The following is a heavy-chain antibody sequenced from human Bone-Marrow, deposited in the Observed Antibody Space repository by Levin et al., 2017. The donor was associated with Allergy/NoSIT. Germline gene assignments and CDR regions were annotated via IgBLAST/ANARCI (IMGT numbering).Heavy chain of an antibody. J-gene: IGHJ2*01. Sequence: SGPTLVKPTQTLTLACTFSGFSLNTIGMRVSWIRQPPGKALEWLARIDWDDEKFYSTSLKTRLSISKDTSRNQVVLAMTNMDPADTATYYCARTYCTPRGCSGLSWHFDRWGRGTLVTVSS. D-gene: IGHD2-8*01. CDR2: IDWDDEK. CDR3: ARTYCTPRGCSGLSWHFDR. CDR1: GFSLNTIGMR. V-gene: IGHV2-70*04.